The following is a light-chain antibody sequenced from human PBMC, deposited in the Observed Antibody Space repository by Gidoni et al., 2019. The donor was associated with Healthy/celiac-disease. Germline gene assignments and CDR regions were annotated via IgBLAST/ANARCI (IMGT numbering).Light chain of an antibody. CDR2: SNN. Sequence: QSVLTQPPSASGTPGQRVTISCSGSSSNIGSNTVNWYQPLPGTAPKRLIYSNNQRPSGVPDRFSGSKSGTSASLAISGLQSEDEADYYCAAWDDSLNGPVFGGGTKLTVL. CDR3: AAWDDSLNGPV. V-gene: IGLV1-44*01. CDR1: SSNIGSNT. J-gene: IGLJ3*02.